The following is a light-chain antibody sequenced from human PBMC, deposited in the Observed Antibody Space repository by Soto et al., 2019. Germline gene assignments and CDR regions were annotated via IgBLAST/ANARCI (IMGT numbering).Light chain of an antibody. V-gene: IGKV3-20*01. CDR3: QQYGSSPRYT. CDR1: QSVSGNY. CDR2: GSA. Sequence: EIVLTQSPGILSLSPGERATLSCRASQSVSGNYLAWYQQKPGQSPRLLIYGSADRATGIPDRFSGSGSGTDFTLTISRVEPEDFAGYYCQQYGSSPRYTVGQGTKLEIK. J-gene: IGKJ2*01.